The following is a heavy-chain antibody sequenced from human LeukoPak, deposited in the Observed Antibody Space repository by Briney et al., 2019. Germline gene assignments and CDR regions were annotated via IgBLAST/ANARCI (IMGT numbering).Heavy chain of an antibody. CDR2: ISGSGGST. D-gene: IGHD3-22*01. CDR3: AKEGRIVVVITTDFDY. CDR1: GFTFSSYA. V-gene: IGHV3-23*01. J-gene: IGHJ4*02. Sequence: GGSLRLSCAASGFTFSSYAMSCVRQAPGKGLEWVSAISGSGGSTYYADSVKGRFTISRDNSKNTLYLQMNSLRAEDTAVYYCAKEGRIVVVITTDFDYWGQGTLVTVSS.